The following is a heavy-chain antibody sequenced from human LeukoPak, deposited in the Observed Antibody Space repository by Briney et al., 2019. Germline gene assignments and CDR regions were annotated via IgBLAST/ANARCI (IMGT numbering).Heavy chain of an antibody. D-gene: IGHD2-15*01. CDR3: ARLGFCRGDNCLDDY. J-gene: IGHJ4*02. CDR2: IYYTGGT. Sequence: PSETLSLTCTVSGGSISPHYWSWIRQPPGKGLEYVGYIYYTGGTNYNPSPRSRATVSVDASKNQFSLKPSSVTATDTAVYYCARLGFCRGDNCLDDYWGQGTLVTVSS. CDR1: GGSISPHY. V-gene: IGHV4-59*08.